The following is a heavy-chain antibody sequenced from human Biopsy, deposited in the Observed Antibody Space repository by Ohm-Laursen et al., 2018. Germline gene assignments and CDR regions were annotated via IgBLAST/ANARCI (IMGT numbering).Heavy chain of an antibody. Sequence: GASVKVSCKVSGDTFNKYGIFWVRQAPGQGLEWMGRIIPIVDIVNYAQRFQGRVTMTADKSTSTAYLDLSSLISEDTAVYYCARGGSGSGYYGMDVWGQGTLVTVSS. CDR2: IIPIVDIV. D-gene: IGHD3-10*01. CDR3: ARGGSGSGYYGMDV. CDR1: GDTFNKYG. V-gene: IGHV1-69*04. J-gene: IGHJ6*02.